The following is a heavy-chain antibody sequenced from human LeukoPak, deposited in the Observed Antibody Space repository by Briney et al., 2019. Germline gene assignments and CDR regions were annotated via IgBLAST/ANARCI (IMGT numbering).Heavy chain of an antibody. Sequence: SVKVSCKASGGTFSSYAISWVRQAPGQGLEWMGRIIPIFGTANYAQKFQGRVTITTDESTSTAYMEVSSLRSEDTAVYYCANGNPYVWGSYDYWGQGTLVTVSS. J-gene: IGHJ4*02. V-gene: IGHV1-69*05. CDR2: IIPIFGTA. CDR1: GGTFSSYA. CDR3: ANGNPYVWGSYDY. D-gene: IGHD3-16*01.